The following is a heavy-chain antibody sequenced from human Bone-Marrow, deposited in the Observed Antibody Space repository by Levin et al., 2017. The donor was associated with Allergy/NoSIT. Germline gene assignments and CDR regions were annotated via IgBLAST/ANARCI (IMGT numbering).Heavy chain of an antibody. V-gene: IGHV3-23*01. D-gene: IGHD3/OR15-3a*01. CDR2: ISAGDAST. Sequence: PSETLSLTCAASGFTFSSSAMTWVRQAPGKGLEWVSSISAGDASTYYTDSVKGRLTVSRDNSKNTLYLQMNSLRVEDTALYYCAKVRRGLDAFDMWGQGTMVTVSS. J-gene: IGHJ3*02. CDR1: GFTFSSSA. CDR3: AKVRRGLDAFDM.